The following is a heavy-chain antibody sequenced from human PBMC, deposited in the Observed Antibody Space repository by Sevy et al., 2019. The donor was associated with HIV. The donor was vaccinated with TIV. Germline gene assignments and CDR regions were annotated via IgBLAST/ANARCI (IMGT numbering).Heavy chain of an antibody. Sequence: GGSLRLSCAASGFTFSDSWMTWVRQGPGKGLEWVANTNQAGSDKYYVDSVRGRFTISRDNAKNSLYLQMNSLRVEDTALYYCAGGGFLSRYWGQGSLVTVSS. J-gene: IGHJ4*02. CDR2: TNQAGSDK. CDR3: AGGGFLSRY. CDR1: GFTFSDSW. V-gene: IGHV3-7*01. D-gene: IGHD2-15*01.